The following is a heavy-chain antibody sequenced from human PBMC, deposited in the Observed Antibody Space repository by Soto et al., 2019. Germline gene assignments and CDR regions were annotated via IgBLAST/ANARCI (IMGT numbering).Heavy chain of an antibody. CDR2: INSDGSST. J-gene: IGHJ5*02. Sequence: PGGSLRLSCAASGFTFSSYWMHWVRQAPGKGLVWVSRINSDGSSTSYADSVKGRFTISRDNAKNTLYLQMNSLRAEDTAVYYCARAAGYCSSTSCYNNWFDPWGQGTLVTVSS. CDR1: GFTFSSYW. V-gene: IGHV3-74*01. CDR3: ARAAGYCSSTSCYNNWFDP. D-gene: IGHD2-2*01.